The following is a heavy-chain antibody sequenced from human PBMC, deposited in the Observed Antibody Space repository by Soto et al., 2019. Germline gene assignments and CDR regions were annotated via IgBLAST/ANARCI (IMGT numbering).Heavy chain of an antibody. V-gene: IGHV4-59*01. CDR2: IYYRGST. CDR3: ARRYGGNFDY. J-gene: IGHJ4*02. Sequence: QVQLQESGPGLVKPSETLSLTCTVSVGSISSYYWSWIRQPPGKGLEWIGYIYYRGSTNYNPSLKSRVSISVDTSKNQFSLKLSSVTAADTAVYYCARRYGGNFDYWGQGTLVTVSS. D-gene: IGHD1-26*01. CDR1: VGSISSYY.